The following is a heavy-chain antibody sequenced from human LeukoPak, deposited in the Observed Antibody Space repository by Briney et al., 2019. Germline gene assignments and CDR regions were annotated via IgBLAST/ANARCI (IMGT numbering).Heavy chain of an antibody. D-gene: IGHD3-10*01. CDR3: ARDIYGSGYGYFDQ. CDR2: IHYTGET. J-gene: IGHJ4*02. Sequence: SETLSLTCTVSGGSITTYSWSWIRQPPGKGLEWLAFIHYTGETNYNPSLRSRLTISVDTSKNQFSLRLSSLTAADTAIYYCARDIYGSGYGYFDQWGQGALVTVSS. CDR1: GGSITTYS. V-gene: IGHV4-59*01.